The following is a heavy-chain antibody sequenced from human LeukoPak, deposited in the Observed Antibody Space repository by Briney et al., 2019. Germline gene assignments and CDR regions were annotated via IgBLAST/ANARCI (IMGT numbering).Heavy chain of an antibody. CDR1: GGSISSGSHY. Sequence: SQTLSLTCTVSGGSISSGSHYWSWIRQPPGKGLEWIGSIYYTGTTDYNPSLRSRIIMSVDTSKNEFSLRLTSVTAADTAVYYCARDRRPPAYGDWGFDYWGQGTLVTVSS. J-gene: IGHJ4*02. V-gene: IGHV4-30-4*01. CDR3: ARDRRPPAYGDWGFDY. D-gene: IGHD4-17*01. CDR2: IYYTGTT.